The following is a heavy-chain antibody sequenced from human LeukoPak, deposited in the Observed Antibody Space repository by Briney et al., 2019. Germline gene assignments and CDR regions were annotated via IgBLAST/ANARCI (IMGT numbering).Heavy chain of an antibody. D-gene: IGHD6-19*01. CDR2: ISYDGSNK. V-gene: IGHV3-30*04. J-gene: IGHJ4*02. CDR1: GFTFSSYA. CDR3: ARASSGWD. Sequence: PGGSLRPSCAASGFTFSSYAMHWVRQAPGKGLEWVAVISYDGSNKYYADSVKGRFTISRDNSKNTLYLQMNSLRAEDTAVYYCARASSGWDWGQGTLVTVSS.